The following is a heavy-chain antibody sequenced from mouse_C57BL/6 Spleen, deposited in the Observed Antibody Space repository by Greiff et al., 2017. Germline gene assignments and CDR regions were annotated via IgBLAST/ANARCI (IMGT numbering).Heavy chain of an antibody. D-gene: IGHD1-1*01. CDR2: INPRTGGT. CDR1: GYSFTGYY. CDR3: ASSPYYGNTDWFDY. J-gene: IGHJ3*01. Sequence: VQLQQSGPELVKPGASVKISCKASGYSFTGYYMNWVKHSPEKRLEWIGEINPRTGGTTYNQNFKAKATLTVDKSSTTAYMQLKSLTSEDSDVYYCASSPYYGNTDWFDYWGQGTLVTVSA. V-gene: IGHV1-42*01.